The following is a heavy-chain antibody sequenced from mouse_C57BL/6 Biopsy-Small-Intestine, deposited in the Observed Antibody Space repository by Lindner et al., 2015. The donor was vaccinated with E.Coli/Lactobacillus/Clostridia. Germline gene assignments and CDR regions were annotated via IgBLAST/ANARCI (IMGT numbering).Heavy chain of an antibody. CDR1: GYSFTGYY. J-gene: IGHJ2*01. Sequence: VQLQESGPELVKPGASVKISCKASGYSFTGYYVNWVKQSHGNILDWIGYIYPYNGLSSYNQKFKGKATLTVDKSSSTAHMELRSLTSEDSAVYYCASLTGTKGYFDYWGQGTTLTVSS. CDR2: IYPYNGLS. CDR3: ASLTGTKGYFDY. V-gene: IGHV1-31*01. D-gene: IGHD4-1*01.